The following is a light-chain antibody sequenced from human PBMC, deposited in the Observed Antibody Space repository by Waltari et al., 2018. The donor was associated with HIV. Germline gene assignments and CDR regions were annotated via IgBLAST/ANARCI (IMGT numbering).Light chain of an antibody. J-gene: IGKJ4*01. V-gene: IGKV4-1*01. Sequence: DIVMRQSPEYLAVSRGERATIHCRSSQSVLYSSNNNNDLAWFQQKPGQPPKVLIDWASNRVSGVPDRFSGGGSGTDFTLTISSLQAEDVAVYYCQQYYSAPVTFGGGTKVEIK. CDR2: WAS. CDR1: QSVLYSSNNNND. CDR3: QQYYSAPVT.